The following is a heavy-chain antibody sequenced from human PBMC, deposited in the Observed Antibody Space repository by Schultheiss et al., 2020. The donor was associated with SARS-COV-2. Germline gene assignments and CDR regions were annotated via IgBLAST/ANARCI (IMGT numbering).Heavy chain of an antibody. CDR3: TTNYYGSGSYYSHAFDI. Sequence: GGSLRLSCAASGFTFSNAWMSWVRQAPGKGLEWVGRIKSKTDGGTTDYAAPVKGRFTISRDDSKNTLYLQMNSLKTEDTAVYYCTTNYYGSGSYYSHAFDIWGQGTMVTVSS. CDR1: GFTFSNAW. V-gene: IGHV3-15*01. CDR2: IKSKTDGGTT. D-gene: IGHD3-10*01. J-gene: IGHJ3*02.